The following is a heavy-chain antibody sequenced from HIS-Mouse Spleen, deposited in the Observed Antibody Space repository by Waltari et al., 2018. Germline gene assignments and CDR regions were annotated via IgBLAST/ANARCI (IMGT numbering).Heavy chain of an antibody. Sequence: QLQLQESGPGLVKPSETLSLTCTVSGGPISSSSYYWGWIRQPPGKGLEWIGSIYYSGSTYYNPSLKSRVTISVDTSKNQFSLKLSSVTAADTAVYYCARHNLNYWYFDLWGRDTLVTVSS. CDR3: ARHNLNYWYFDL. V-gene: IGHV4-39*01. CDR2: IYYSGST. CDR1: GGPISSSSYY. J-gene: IGHJ2*01.